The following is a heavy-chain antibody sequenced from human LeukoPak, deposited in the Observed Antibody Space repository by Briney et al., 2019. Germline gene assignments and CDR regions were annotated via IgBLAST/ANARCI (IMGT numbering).Heavy chain of an antibody. CDR3: ARVGQQPIKYFDY. D-gene: IGHD6-13*01. V-gene: IGHV4-59*01. CDR2: IYYSGST. J-gene: IGHJ4*02. CDR1: GGSISCYY. Sequence: PSETLSLTCTDSGGSISCYYWSWIRQPPGKGLEWIGYIYYSGSTNYNPSLKSRVTISVDTSKNQFSLKLSSVTAADTAVYYCARVGQQPIKYFDYWGQGTLVTVSS.